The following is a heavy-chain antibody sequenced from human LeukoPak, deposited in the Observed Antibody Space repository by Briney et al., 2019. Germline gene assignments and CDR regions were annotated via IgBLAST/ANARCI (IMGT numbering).Heavy chain of an antibody. CDR2: MYYSGST. CDR1: GGSISTSSYY. CDR3: ASNEWSGYYFDY. D-gene: IGHD3-3*01. J-gene: IGHJ4*02. V-gene: IGHV4-39*01. Sequence: SETLSLTCTVSGGSISTSSYYWGWIRQPPGKGLEWIGSMYYSGSTYYNPSLKSRVAISVDTSKNQFSLKLSSVTAADTALYYCASNEWSGYYFDYWGQGTLVTVSS.